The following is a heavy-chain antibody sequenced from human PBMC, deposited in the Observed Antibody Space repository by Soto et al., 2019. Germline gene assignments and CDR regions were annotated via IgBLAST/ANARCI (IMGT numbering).Heavy chain of an antibody. J-gene: IGHJ6*02. V-gene: IGHV3-48*02. D-gene: IGHD3-16*01. CDR3: AREGVYYYYGMDV. CDR1: GFTFSSYS. Sequence: EVQLVESGGGLVQPGGSLRLSCAASGFTFSSYSMNWVRQAPGKGLEWVSYISSSSSTIYYADSVKGRFTISRDNAKNSLYLKMNSLRDEDTAVYYCAREGVYYYYGMDVWGQGTTVTVSS. CDR2: ISSSSSTI.